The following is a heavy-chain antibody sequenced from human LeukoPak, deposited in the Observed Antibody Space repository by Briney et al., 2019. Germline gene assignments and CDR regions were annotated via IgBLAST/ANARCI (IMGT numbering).Heavy chain of an antibody. CDR1: GGSISSYY. V-gene: IGHV4-59*01. CDR3: ARAGMIVVVTTDWYFDL. D-gene: IGHD3-22*01. J-gene: IGHJ2*01. Sequence: SETLSLTCTVSGGSISSYYWSWIRQPPGKGLEWIGYIYYSGSTNYNPSLKSRVTISVDTAKNQFSLKLSSVTAADTAVYYCARAGMIVVVTTDWYFDLWGRGTLVTVSS. CDR2: IYYSGST.